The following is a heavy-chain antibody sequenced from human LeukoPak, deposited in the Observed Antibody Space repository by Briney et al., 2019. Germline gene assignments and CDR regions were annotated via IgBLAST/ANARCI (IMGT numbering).Heavy chain of an antibody. V-gene: IGHV3-21*01. CDR2: ISSSSSYI. Sequence: GGSLRLSCAASGFIFSSYSMNWVRQAPGKGLEWVSSISSSSSYIYYADSVKGRFTISRDNAKNSLYLQMNSLRAEDTAVYYCARGSGIAAATDYWGQGTLVTVSS. CDR3: ARGSGIAAATDY. CDR1: GFIFSSYS. J-gene: IGHJ4*02. D-gene: IGHD6-13*01.